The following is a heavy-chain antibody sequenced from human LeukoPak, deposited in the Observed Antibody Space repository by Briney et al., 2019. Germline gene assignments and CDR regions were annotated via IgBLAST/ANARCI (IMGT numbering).Heavy chain of an antibody. CDR3: ARGQKLWFGELLNWFDP. V-gene: IGHV4-39*07. Sequence: PSETLSLTCTVSGGSISSGGYYWSWIRQPPGKGLEWIGEINHSGSTNYNPSLKSRVTISVDTSKNQFSLKLSSVTAADTAVYYCARGQKLWFGELLNWFDPWGQGTLVAVSS. J-gene: IGHJ5*02. CDR2: INHSGST. CDR1: GGSISSGGYY. D-gene: IGHD3-10*01.